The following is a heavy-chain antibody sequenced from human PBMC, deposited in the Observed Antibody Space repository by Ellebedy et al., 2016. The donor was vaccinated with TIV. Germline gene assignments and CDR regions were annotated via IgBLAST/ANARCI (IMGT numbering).Heavy chain of an antibody. D-gene: IGHD1-14*01. J-gene: IGHJ4*02. CDR3: ASLPRPVPPDRTGRDY. CDR1: GFTFSSYW. V-gene: IGHV3-7*01. CDR2: IKQDGSEK. Sequence: PGGSLRLSCAASGFTFSSYWMSWVRQAPGKGLEWVANIKQDGSEKYYVDSVKGRFTISRDNAKNSLYLQMNSLRAEDTAVYYCASLPRPVPPDRTGRDYWGQGTLVTVSS.